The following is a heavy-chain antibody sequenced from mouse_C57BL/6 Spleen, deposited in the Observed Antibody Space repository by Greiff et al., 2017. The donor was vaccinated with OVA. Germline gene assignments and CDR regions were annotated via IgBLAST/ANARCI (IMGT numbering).Heavy chain of an antibody. CDR2: IDPETGGT. D-gene: IGHD1-1*01. V-gene: IGHV1-15*01. Sequence: VQLQQSGAELVRPGASVTLSCKASGYTFTDYEMHWVKQTPVHGLEWIGAIDPETGGTAYNQKFTGKAILTADKSSSTAYMELRSLTSEDSAVYYCTRGDYYYGSSGWYFDVWGTGTTVTVSS. J-gene: IGHJ1*03. CDR3: TRGDYYYGSSGWYFDV. CDR1: GYTFTDYE.